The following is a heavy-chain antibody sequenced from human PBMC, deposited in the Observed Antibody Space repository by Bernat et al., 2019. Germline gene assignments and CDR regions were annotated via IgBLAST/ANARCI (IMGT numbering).Heavy chain of an antibody. J-gene: IGHJ2*01. CDR3: AKDLYDFWSGYNDWYFDL. CDR2: ISGSDGST. D-gene: IGHD3-3*01. CDR1: GFTFSSYA. V-gene: IGHV3-23*01. Sequence: EVQLLESGGGLVQPGGSLRLSCAASGFTFSSYAMSWVRQAPGKGLEWVSAISGSDGSTYYAGSMKGRFTISRDDSKNTLYLQMNSLRAEDTAVYYCAKDLYDFWSGYNDWYFDLWGRGTLVTVSS.